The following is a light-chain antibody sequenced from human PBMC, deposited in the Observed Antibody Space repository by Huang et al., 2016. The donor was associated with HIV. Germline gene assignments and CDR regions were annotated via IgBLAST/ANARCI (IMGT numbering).Light chain of an antibody. V-gene: IGKV1-16*02. Sequence: DIQMTQSPSSLSASVGDRVTITCRASQGVSKYLAWFQLKPGKAPNSLIYAASSLHSGVPSKFSGSVSGTDFTLTISSLQPEDFATYYCQQYSTYPWTFGQGTKVEIK. CDR2: AAS. CDR1: QGVSKY. J-gene: IGKJ1*01. CDR3: QQYSTYPWT.